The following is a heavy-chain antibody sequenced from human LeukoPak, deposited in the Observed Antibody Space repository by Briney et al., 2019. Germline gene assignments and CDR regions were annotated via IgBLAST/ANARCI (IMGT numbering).Heavy chain of an antibody. Sequence: VGSLRLSCAASGFTFSSYAMSWVRQAPGKGLEWVAFIRYDGSNKNYADSVKGRFTISRDNSKNTLYLQMNSLRAEDTAVYYCASEAWQQPNYWGQGTLVTVSS. D-gene: IGHD6-13*01. CDR1: GFTFSSYA. CDR2: IRYDGSNK. V-gene: IGHV3-30*02. CDR3: ASEAWQQPNY. J-gene: IGHJ4*02.